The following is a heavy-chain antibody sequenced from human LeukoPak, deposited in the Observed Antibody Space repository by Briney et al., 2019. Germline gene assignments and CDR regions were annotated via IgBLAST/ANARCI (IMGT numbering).Heavy chain of an antibody. CDR1: GYTFTSYY. Sequence: ASVKVSCKASGYTFTSYYMHCVRQAPGQGLEWMGIINPSGGSTSYAQKFQGRVTMTRDTSTSTVYMELSSLRSEDTAVYYCARGTDSFWSGYTGRLSYWGQGTLVTVSS. CDR3: ARGTDSFWSGYTGRLSY. CDR2: INPSGGST. D-gene: IGHD3-3*01. V-gene: IGHV1-46*01. J-gene: IGHJ4*02.